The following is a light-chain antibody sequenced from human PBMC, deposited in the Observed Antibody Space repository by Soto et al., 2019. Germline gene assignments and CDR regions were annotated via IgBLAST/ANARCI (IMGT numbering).Light chain of an antibody. V-gene: IGLV2-14*01. CDR2: EVS. Sequence: QSALTQPASVSGSPGQSITISCTGTRSDVGGYNYVSWYQQHPGKAPKLMIYEVSNRPSGVSNRFSGSKSGNTASLTISGLQAEDEADDYCSSYTTSSTLYVVFGGGTKLTVL. CDR3: SSYTTSSTLYVV. J-gene: IGLJ2*01. CDR1: RSDVGGYNY.